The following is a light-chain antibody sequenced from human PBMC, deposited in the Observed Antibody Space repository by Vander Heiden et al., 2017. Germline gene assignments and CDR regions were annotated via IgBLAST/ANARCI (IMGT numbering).Light chain of an antibody. CDR1: SSNIGAGYD. J-gene: IGLJ2*01. Sequence: QSVLSPPPSASRAPGLRVTSSCTRSSSNIGAGYDVHWYQQLPGTAPKLLIYGNSNRPSGVPDRCSGSKSGTSASLAITGLQAEDEADYYCQSYDSSLSGSVFGGGTKLTVL. CDR2: GNS. V-gene: IGLV1-40*01. CDR3: QSYDSSLSGSV.